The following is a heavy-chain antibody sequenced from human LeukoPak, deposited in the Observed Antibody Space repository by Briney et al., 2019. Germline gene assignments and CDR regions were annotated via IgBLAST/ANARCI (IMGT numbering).Heavy chain of an antibody. Sequence: PGGSLRLSCAASGFTFSGYAMHWVRQAPGKGLEWVAVISYDGSNKYYADSVKGRFTISRDNSKNTLYLQMNSLRAEDTAVYYCARESSIAVADYWGQGTLVTVSS. J-gene: IGHJ4*02. CDR2: ISYDGSNK. D-gene: IGHD6-19*01. CDR1: GFTFSGYA. V-gene: IGHV3-30-3*01. CDR3: ARESSIAVADY.